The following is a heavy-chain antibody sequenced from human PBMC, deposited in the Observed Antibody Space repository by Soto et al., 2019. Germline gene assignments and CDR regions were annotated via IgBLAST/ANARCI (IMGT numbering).Heavy chain of an antibody. J-gene: IGHJ5*02. CDR1: GAALNSGNYY. CDR3: ARLRIATNNYKWFDP. Sequence: SETLSLTCSVSGAALNSGNYYWSWIRQVPGKGLEWIGHIYVTGAVDYNPSLSDRITISQDRSERQFSLNLRLVTAADTAVYYCARLRIATNNYKWFDPWGQGPLVTVS. D-gene: IGHD2-21*01. CDR2: IYVTGAV. V-gene: IGHV4-31*03.